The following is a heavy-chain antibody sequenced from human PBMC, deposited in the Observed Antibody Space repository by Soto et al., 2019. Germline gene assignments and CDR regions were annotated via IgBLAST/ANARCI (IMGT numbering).Heavy chain of an antibody. J-gene: IGHJ4*02. CDR3: ARPSPHNTGTSATPDLYADY. CDR1: GFTFSDYY. D-gene: IGHD1-1*01. CDR2: ISSSGSII. V-gene: IGHV3-11*01. Sequence: QVQLVESGGGLVKPGGSLRLSCAASGFTFSDYYMTWIRQAPGKGLEWVSYISSSGSIIYYADSVKGRFTISRDNAKSSLFLQMNSLRAEDTAVYYCARPSPHNTGTSATPDLYADYWGQGTGVTVSS.